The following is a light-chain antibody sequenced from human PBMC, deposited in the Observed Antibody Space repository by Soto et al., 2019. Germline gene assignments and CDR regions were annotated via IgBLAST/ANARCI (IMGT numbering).Light chain of an antibody. CDR2: DVS. V-gene: IGLV2-14*03. J-gene: IGLJ2*01. CDR1: SSDVGGYNY. Sequence: QSALTQPASVSGSPGQSITISCTGTSSDVGGYNYVSWYQQHPGKAPKLMIYDVSNRPSGGSNRFSGSKSGNTASLTISGLQAGYEADYYCSSYTSSSTPAVFGGGTKLTVL. CDR3: SSYTSSSTPAV.